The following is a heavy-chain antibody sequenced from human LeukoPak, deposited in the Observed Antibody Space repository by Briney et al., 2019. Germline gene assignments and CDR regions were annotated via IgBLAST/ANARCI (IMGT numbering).Heavy chain of an antibody. Sequence: PGGSLRLSCAASGFTFGSYGMHWVRQAPGKGLEWVAIISYDGSNKYYADSVKGRFTISRDNSKNTLYLQMNSLRAEDTAMYYCAKDLSYDSSGSDYWGQGTLVTVSS. CDR2: ISYDGSNK. V-gene: IGHV3-30*18. CDR1: GFTFGSYG. CDR3: AKDLSYDSSGSDY. D-gene: IGHD3-22*01. J-gene: IGHJ4*02.